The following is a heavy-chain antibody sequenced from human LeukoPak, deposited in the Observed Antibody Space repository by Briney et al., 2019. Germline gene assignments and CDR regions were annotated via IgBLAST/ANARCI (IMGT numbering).Heavy chain of an antibody. CDR3: TTRRQDGW. D-gene: IGHD2-15*01. V-gene: IGHV3-15*01. J-gene: IGHJ4*02. CDR2: IKSKIDGGTI. Sequence: GGSLRLSCVASGFTFSDAWMSWVRQAPGKGLEWVGRIKSKIDGGTIDYAAPVKGRFTISRDDSRNTLYLQMNSLKTEDTAVDYCTTRRQDGWWGQGTLVTVSS. CDR1: GFTFSDAW.